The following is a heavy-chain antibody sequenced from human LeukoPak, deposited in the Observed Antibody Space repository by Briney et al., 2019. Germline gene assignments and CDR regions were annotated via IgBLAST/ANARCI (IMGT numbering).Heavy chain of an antibody. CDR2: IYNDGNT. CDR3: VGYGGNSA. D-gene: IGHD4-23*01. Sequence: PGGSLRLSCVASGFTVGNNHMSWVRQAPGKGLEWVSIIYNDGNTYYADSVKGRFTISRDNSKNTLHLQMNNPRVEDTAVYYCVGYGGNSAWGQGTLVTVSS. J-gene: IGHJ5*02. CDR1: GFTVGNNH. V-gene: IGHV3-66*01.